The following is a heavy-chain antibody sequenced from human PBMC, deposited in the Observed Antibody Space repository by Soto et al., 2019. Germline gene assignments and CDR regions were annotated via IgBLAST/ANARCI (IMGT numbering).Heavy chain of an antibody. J-gene: IGHJ4*02. Sequence: QITLKESGPTLVKPTQTLTLTCTFSGFSLSTSGVGVGWIRRPPGKALEWLALIYWDDDKRYSPSLKSRLTHTKDTSKNQLVLTMTNVDPVDTATYYCAHSAYDILTGYSGTYYFDYWGQGTLVTVSS. D-gene: IGHD3-9*01. V-gene: IGHV2-5*02. CDR1: GFSLSTSGVG. CDR2: IYWDDDK. CDR3: AHSAYDILTGYSGTYYFDY.